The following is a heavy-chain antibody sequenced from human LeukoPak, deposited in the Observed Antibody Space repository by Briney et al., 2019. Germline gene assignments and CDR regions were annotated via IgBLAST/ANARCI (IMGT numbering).Heavy chain of an antibody. CDR2: IFPGDSDT. CDR1: GYSFTSYW. V-gene: IGHV5-51*01. CDR3: AGRGTGTTLAFDY. Sequence: GESLKISCKGSGYSFTSYWIGWVRPMPGKGLEWMGIIFPGDSDTRYSPSFQGQVTISVDKSISTAYLQWSSLKASDTAIYYCAGRGTGTTLAFDYWGQGTLVTVSS. D-gene: IGHD1-1*01. J-gene: IGHJ4*02.